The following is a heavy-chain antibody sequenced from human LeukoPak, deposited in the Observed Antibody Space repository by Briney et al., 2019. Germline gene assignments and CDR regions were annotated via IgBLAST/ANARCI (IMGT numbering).Heavy chain of an antibody. CDR3: AREKSVVPAAIYYFDY. Sequence: ASVKVSCKASGYTFTGYYMHWVRQAPGQGLEWMGWINPNSGGTNYAQKFQGRVTMTGDTSISTAYMELSRLRSDDTAVYYCAREKSVVPAAIYYFDYWGQGTLVTVSS. J-gene: IGHJ4*02. CDR1: GYTFTGYY. D-gene: IGHD2-2*02. V-gene: IGHV1-2*02. CDR2: INPNSGGT.